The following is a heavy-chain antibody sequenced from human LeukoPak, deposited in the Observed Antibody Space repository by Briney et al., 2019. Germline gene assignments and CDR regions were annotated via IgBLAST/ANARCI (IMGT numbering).Heavy chain of an antibody. J-gene: IGHJ5*02. CDR2: ISGSGGST. CDR1: GFTFVNYG. Sequence: GGSLRLSCAASGFTFVNYGMSWVRQAPGKGLEWVSAISGSGGSTYYADSVKGRFTISRDNSKNTLYLQMNSLRAEDTAVYYCAKLVDVITFGGVTGGEGNWFDPWGQGTLVTVSS. D-gene: IGHD3-16*01. V-gene: IGHV3-23*01. CDR3: AKLVDVITFGGVTGGEGNWFDP.